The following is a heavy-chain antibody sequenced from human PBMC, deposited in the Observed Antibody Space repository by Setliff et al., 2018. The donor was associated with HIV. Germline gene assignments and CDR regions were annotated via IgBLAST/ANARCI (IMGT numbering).Heavy chain of an antibody. CDR2: FDPEDGET. CDR1: GYTLTELS. D-gene: IGHD3-10*01. CDR3: ATTRITMVRGVRGPFDY. J-gene: IGHJ4*02. Sequence: EASVMVSCKVSGYTLTELSMHWVRQAPGKGLEWMGGFDPEDGETIYAQRFQGRVTMTEDTSTDTAYMELSSLRSEDTAVYYCATTRITMVRGVRGPFDYWGQGTLVTVSS. V-gene: IGHV1-24*01.